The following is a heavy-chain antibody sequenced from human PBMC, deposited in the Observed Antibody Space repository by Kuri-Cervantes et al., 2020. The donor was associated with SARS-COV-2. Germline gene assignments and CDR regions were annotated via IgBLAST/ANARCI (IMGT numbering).Heavy chain of an antibody. D-gene: IGHD6-6*01. CDR2: IYSGGST. CDR1: GFTFSSYS. Sequence: GGSLRLSCAASGFTFSSYSMNWVRQAPGKGLEWVSVIYSGGSTYYADSVKGRFTISRDNSKNTLYLQMNSLRAEDTAVYYCARDSGSSSIRGYFDYWGQGTLVTVSS. CDR3: ARDSGSSSIRGYFDY. V-gene: IGHV3-53*01. J-gene: IGHJ4*02.